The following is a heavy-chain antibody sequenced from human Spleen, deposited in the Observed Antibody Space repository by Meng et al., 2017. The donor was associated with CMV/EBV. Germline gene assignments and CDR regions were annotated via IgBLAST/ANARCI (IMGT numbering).Heavy chain of an antibody. CDR1: GFTFSHYW. J-gene: IGHJ4*02. CDR2: VDSAGTNT. Sequence: GGSLRLSCAASGFTFSHYWMHWVRQAPGKGLVWVSRVDSAGTNTNYAVSVKGRFTISRDNAKNTLFLQMNSLRAEDTAIYYCARGLDFWSGPYSYFDYWGQGTLVTVSS. CDR3: ARGLDFWSGPYSYFDY. D-gene: IGHD3-3*01. V-gene: IGHV3-74*01.